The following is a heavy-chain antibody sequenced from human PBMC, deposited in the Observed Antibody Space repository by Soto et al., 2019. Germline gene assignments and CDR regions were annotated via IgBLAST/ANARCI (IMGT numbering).Heavy chain of an antibody. Sequence: QVQLVQSGAEVKKPGSSVKVSCKASGGTFSSYAISWVRQAPGQGLEWMGGIIPIFGTANYAQKFQGRVTITADKSTSTAYMELRSLRSEDTAVYYCARVRIAAAGYYYYYGMDVWGQGTTVTVSS. V-gene: IGHV1-69*06. CDR3: ARVRIAAAGYYYYYGMDV. D-gene: IGHD6-13*01. CDR1: GGTFSSYA. J-gene: IGHJ6*02. CDR2: IIPIFGTA.